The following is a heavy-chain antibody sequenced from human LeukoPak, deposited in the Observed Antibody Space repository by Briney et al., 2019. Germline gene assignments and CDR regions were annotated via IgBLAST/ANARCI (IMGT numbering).Heavy chain of an antibody. CDR1: GFTFSSYG. Sequence: GGSLRLSCAASGFTFSSYGMHWVRQAPGKGLEWVAVIWYDGSNKYYADSVKGRFTISRDNSKNTLYLQMNSLRAEDTAVYYCARGVAAAGTTLDYWGQGTLVTVSP. CDR3: ARGVAAAGTTLDY. V-gene: IGHV3-33*01. CDR2: IWYDGSNK. J-gene: IGHJ4*02. D-gene: IGHD6-13*01.